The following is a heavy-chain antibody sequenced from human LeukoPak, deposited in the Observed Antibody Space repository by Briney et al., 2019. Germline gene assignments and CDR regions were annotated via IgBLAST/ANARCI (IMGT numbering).Heavy chain of an antibody. V-gene: IGHV3-30*12. Sequence: GRSLRLSCAASGFTFSSYGMHWVRQAPGKGLEWVAVISYDGSHKYYADSVKGRFTISRDNAKKSLYLQMNSLRAEDTAVYYCARDSSGGGDWGQGTLVTVSS. CDR2: ISYDGSHK. CDR3: ARDSSGGGD. D-gene: IGHD1-26*01. J-gene: IGHJ4*02. CDR1: GFTFSSYG.